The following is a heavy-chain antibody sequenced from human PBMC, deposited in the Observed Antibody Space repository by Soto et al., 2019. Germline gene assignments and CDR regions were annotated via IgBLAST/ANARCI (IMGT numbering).Heavy chain of an antibody. CDR2: ISAYNGNT. J-gene: IGHJ4*02. V-gene: IGHV1-18*04. Sequence: WASVKVSCKASGYTFTSYGISWVRQAPGQGLEWMGWISAYNGNTNYAQKLQGRVTMTTDTSTSTAYMELRSLRSDDTAVYYCATDFLGYKGYSSGTLFDYWGQGTLVTVSS. CDR3: ATDFLGYKGYSSGTLFDY. D-gene: IGHD6-19*01. CDR1: GYTFTSYG.